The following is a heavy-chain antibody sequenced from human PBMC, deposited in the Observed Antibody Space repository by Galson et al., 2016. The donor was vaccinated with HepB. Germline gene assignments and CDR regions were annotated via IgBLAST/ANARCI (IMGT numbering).Heavy chain of an antibody. CDR2: VNGDGRSK. CDR1: GVTFSNYW. CDR3: ARGNAMDV. J-gene: IGHJ6*02. Sequence: SLRLSCAVSGVTFSNYWMQWVRQGPGQGLVWVSRVNGDGRSKTYADSVKGRFNISRDNTQSTLYLQMNSLRAVDTAVYYCARGNAMDVWGQGTTVTVSS. V-gene: IGHV3-74*01.